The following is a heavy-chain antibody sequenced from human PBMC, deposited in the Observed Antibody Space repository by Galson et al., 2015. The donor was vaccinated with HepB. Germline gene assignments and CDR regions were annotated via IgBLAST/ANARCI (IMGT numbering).Heavy chain of an antibody. Sequence: SVKVSCKASGFTFTNSAVQWVRQTRGQRLEWIGWIVVGSGNTNYAQRFHERVTITRDMSTGTVYMELSSLRSEDTAVYYCAADLASSVLFDYWGQGTLLTVSS. CDR2: IVVGSGNT. CDR1: GFTFTNSA. V-gene: IGHV1-58*01. CDR3: AADLASSVLFDY. J-gene: IGHJ4*02.